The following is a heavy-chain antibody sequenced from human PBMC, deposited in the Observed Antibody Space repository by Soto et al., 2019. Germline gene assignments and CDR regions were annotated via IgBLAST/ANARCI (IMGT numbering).Heavy chain of an antibody. V-gene: IGHV3-30*18. J-gene: IGHJ4*02. CDR1: GFTSSSYG. CDR2: ISYDGSNK. CDR3: AKVGDSYGSLDY. D-gene: IGHD5-18*01. Sequence: PGGSLRLSCAASGFTSSSYGMHWVRQAPGKGLEWVAVISYDGSNKYYADSVKGRFTISRDNSKNTLYLQMNSLRAEDTAVYYCAKVGDSYGSLDYWGQGTLVTVSS.